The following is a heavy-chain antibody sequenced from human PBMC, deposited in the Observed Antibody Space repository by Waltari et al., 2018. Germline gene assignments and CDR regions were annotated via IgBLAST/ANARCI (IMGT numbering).Heavy chain of an antibody. CDR2: INTDGSST. Sequence: EVQLVESGGGLVQPGGSLRLPCAASGFTFSSYWIQWVRQAPGKGLVWVSRINTDGSSTSYADSVKGRFTISRDNAKNTLYLQMNSLRAEDTAVYYCARDRYDTGVDYWGQGTLVTVSS. V-gene: IGHV3-74*01. D-gene: IGHD3-9*01. CDR3: ARDRYDTGVDY. J-gene: IGHJ4*02. CDR1: GFTFSSYW.